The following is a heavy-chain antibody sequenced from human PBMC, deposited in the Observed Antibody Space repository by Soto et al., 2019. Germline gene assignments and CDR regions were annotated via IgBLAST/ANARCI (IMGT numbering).Heavy chain of an antibody. J-gene: IGHJ4*02. CDR3: AKARPAYYDILTGYYNAPPGDY. D-gene: IGHD3-9*01. Sequence: GGSLRLSCAASGFTFSSYAMSWVRQAPGKGLEWVSAISGSGGSTYYADSVKGRFTISRDNSKNTLYLQMNSLRAEDTAVYYCAKARPAYYDILTGYYNAPPGDYWGQGTLVTVSS. CDR1: GFTFSSYA. V-gene: IGHV3-23*01. CDR2: ISGSGGST.